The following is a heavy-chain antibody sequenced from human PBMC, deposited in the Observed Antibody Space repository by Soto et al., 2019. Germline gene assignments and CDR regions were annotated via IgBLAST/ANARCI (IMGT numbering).Heavy chain of an antibody. CDR3: ARHDVXSHSSSPHYYYYYGMDV. J-gene: IGHJ6*02. D-gene: IGHD6-6*01. CDR2: IYPGDSDT. CDR1: GYSFTIYW. V-gene: IGHV5-51*01. Sequence: GESLKISCKGSGYSFTIYWIGWVRQMPGKGLEWMGIIYPGDSDTRYSPSFQGQVTISADKSISTAYLQWSSLKASDTAMYYCARHDVXSHSSSPHYYYYYGMDVWGQGTTVTVSS.